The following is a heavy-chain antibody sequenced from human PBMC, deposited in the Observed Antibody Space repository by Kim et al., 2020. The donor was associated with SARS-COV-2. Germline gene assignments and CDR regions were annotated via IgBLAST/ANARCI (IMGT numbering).Heavy chain of an antibody. J-gene: IGHJ6*02. V-gene: IGHV7-4-1*02. Sequence: ASVKVSCKASGYTFTSYAMNWVRQAPGQGLEWMGWINTNTGNPTYAQGFTGRFVFSLDTSVSTAYLQISSLKAEDTAVYYCARGDKLWFGELLPVYYYYGMDVWGQGTTVTVSS. CDR3: ARGDKLWFGELLPVYYYYGMDV. D-gene: IGHD3-10*01. CDR2: INTNTGNP. CDR1: GYTFTSYA.